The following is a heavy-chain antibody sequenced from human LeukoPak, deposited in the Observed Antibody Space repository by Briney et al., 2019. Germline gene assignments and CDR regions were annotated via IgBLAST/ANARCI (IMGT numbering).Heavy chain of an antibody. CDR3: ARGRTYGMDV. V-gene: IGHV3-30-3*01. CDR2: ISYDGSNK. Sequence: GGSLRLSCAASGFTFSSYAMHWVRQAPGKGLEWVADISYDGSNKYYADYVKGRFTISRDNSKNTLYLQMNSLRAEDTAVYYCARGRTYGMDVWGQGTTVTVSS. J-gene: IGHJ6*02. CDR1: GFTFSSYA.